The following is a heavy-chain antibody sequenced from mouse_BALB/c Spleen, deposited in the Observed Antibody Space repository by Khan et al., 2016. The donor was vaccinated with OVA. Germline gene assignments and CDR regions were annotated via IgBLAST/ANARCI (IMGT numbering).Heavy chain of an antibody. CDR3: AREAYRYDEYYFDY. Sequence: EVELVESGGGSVKPGGSLKLSCAVSGFTFSSYAMSWVRQTPEKRLEWVASISSGGSNYYPDSVKGRFTISRDNARNILYLQMSSLRSEDMAMYYYAREAYRYDEYYFDYWGQGTTLTVSS. CDR2: ISSGGSN. V-gene: IGHV5-6-5*01. D-gene: IGHD2-14*01. J-gene: IGHJ2*01. CDR1: GFTFSSYA.